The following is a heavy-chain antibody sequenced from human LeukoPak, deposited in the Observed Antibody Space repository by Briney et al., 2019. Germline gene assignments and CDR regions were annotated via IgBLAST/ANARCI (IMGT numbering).Heavy chain of an antibody. D-gene: IGHD5-24*01. J-gene: IGHJ4*02. CDR1: GGSISSYY. CDR3: ARVGSGIDGYSSFDY. V-gene: IGHV4-59*01. Sequence: KPSETLSLTCTVSGGSISSYYWSWIRQPPGKGLEWIGYIYYSGSTNYNPSLKSRVTISVDTSKNQFSPKLSSVTAADTAVYYCARVGSGIDGYSSFDYWGQGTLVTVSS. CDR2: IYYSGST.